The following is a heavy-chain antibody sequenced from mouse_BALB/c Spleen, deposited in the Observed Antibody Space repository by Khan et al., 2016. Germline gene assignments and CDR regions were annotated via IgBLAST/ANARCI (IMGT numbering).Heavy chain of an antibody. Sequence: VQLQQPGAELVKPGASVKLSCTASGFNIKDTYMHWVKQRPEQGLEWIGRIDPANGNTKYDPKFQGKATITADTSSNTAYLQLSSLTSEDTAVYYWARRRTAFAYWGQGTLVTVSA. V-gene: IGHV14-3*02. CDR3: ARRRTAFAY. J-gene: IGHJ3*01. CDR1: GFNIKDTY. D-gene: IGHD4-1*01. CDR2: IDPANGNT.